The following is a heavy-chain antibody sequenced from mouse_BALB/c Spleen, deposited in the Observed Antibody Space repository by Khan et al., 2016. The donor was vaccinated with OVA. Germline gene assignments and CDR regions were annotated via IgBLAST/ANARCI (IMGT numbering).Heavy chain of an antibody. V-gene: IGHV1-69*02. D-gene: IGHD1-1*01. Sequence: QVQLQQSGAELVRPGASVKLSCKASGYTFTSYWINWVKQRPGQGLEWIGNIYPSDSYTNYNQNFKDKATLTVDKSSSTVYMQLSSPTSEDSAVYYCTRFSTTVPYWYFDVWGPGTTVTVSS. CDR2: IYPSDSYT. CDR1: GYTFTSYW. CDR3: TRFSTTVPYWYFDV. J-gene: IGHJ1*01.